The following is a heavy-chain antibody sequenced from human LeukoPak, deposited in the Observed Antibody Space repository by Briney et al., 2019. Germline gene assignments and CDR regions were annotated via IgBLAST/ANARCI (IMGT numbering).Heavy chain of an antibody. V-gene: IGHV3-74*01. CDR3: ARDATLGDFFDY. CDR1: GFTFSSYW. J-gene: IGHJ4*02. D-gene: IGHD2-21*01. CDR2: INTDGSSS. Sequence: GGSLRLSCAASGFTFSSYWMHWVRQAPGKGLVWVSRINTDGSSSSYADSVKGRFTISRDNAKNTLYLQMNSLRAEDTAVYYCARDATLGDFFDYWGQGTLVTVSS.